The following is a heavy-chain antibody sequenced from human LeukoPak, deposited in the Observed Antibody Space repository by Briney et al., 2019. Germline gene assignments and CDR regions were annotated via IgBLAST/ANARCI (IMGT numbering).Heavy chain of an antibody. V-gene: IGHV3-53*04. Sequence: PGGSLRLSCAASGFTDSSNYMSWVRQAPGRGLERVSVIYSGGSTYYAHSVKGRFTISRHNSKNTLYLQMNSLRAEDTAVYYCARDQGGDAGYYGMDVWGQGTTVTVSS. D-gene: IGHD2-21*02. CDR2: IYSGGST. J-gene: IGHJ6*02. CDR1: GFTDSSNY. CDR3: ARDQGGDAGYYGMDV.